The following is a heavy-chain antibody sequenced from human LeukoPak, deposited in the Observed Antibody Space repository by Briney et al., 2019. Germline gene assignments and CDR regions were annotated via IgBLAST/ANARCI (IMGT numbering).Heavy chain of an antibody. J-gene: IGHJ2*01. D-gene: IGHD5-24*01. V-gene: IGHV1-2*02. CDR1: GYTFTGYY. CDR2: INPNSGGT. Sequence: AAVKVSCKASGYTFTGYYMHWVRQAPVQGLEWMGWINPNSGGTNYAQKFQGRVTMTRDTSISTAYMELSSLRSEDTAVYYCARGWLQFYFDLWGRGTLVTVSS. CDR3: ARGWLQFYFDL.